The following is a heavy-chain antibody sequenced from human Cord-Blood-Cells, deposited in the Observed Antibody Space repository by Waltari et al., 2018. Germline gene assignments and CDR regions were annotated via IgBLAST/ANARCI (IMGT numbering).Heavy chain of an antibody. V-gene: IGHV1-24*01. CDR1: GYTLTALS. D-gene: IGHD6-6*01. J-gene: IGHJ4*02. CDR3: ATRSGSSSERGDY. CDR2: FDPEDGET. Sequence: VPLVLYGAVVKKPRGSVQVSCTVSGYTLTALSTHWVRQAPGKGLEWMGCFDPEDGETIYAQKFQGRVTITEDTSTDTAYMELSSLRSEDTAVYYCATRSGSSSERGDYWGQGTLVTVSS.